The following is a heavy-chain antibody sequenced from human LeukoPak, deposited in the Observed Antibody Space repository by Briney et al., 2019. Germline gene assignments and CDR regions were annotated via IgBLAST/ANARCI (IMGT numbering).Heavy chain of an antibody. D-gene: IGHD6-13*01. Sequence: GGSLRLSCAASGFTFNTYSMNWVRQAPEKGLEWVSYISYSSSTIYYADSVKGRFTISRDNAKNSLYLQMNSLRDEDTAVYYCARDEETAAAGTFDCWGQGTLVTVSS. J-gene: IGHJ4*02. CDR1: GFTFNTYS. CDR2: ISYSSSTI. CDR3: ARDEETAAAGTFDC. V-gene: IGHV3-48*02.